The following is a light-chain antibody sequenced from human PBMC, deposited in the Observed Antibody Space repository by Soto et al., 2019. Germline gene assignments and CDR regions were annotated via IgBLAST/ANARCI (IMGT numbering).Light chain of an antibody. CDR2: DVT. CDR1: SSDVGGYNF. J-gene: IGLJ2*01. V-gene: IGLV2-14*01. CDR3: SSCTSSSTLV. Sequence: QSVLTQPASVSGSPGQSITISCTGTSSDVGGYNFVSWYQQHPGKAPKLMIYDVTNRPSGVSNRFSGSKSGNTASLTISGLQAEDDADYYCSSCTSSSTLVFGGGTKLTVL.